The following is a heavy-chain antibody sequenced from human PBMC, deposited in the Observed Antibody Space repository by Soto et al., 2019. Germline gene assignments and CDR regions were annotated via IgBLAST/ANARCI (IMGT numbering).Heavy chain of an antibody. CDR3: AGSYYYDSSGYFL. D-gene: IGHD3-22*01. J-gene: IGHJ4*02. CDR1: GFTFSDYY. Sequence: GGSLRLSCAASGFTFSDYYMSWIRQAPGKGLEWVSYIRSSGSTIYYADSVKGRFTISRDNAKNSLYLQMNSLRAEDTAVYYCAGSYYYDSSGYFLWGQGTLVTVSS. CDR2: IRSSGSTI. V-gene: IGHV3-11*01.